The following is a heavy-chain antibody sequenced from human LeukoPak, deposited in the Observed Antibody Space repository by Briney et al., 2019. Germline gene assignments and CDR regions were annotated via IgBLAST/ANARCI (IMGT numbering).Heavy chain of an antibody. D-gene: IGHD1-20*01. CDR3: ARAGITGTLRAFDT. Sequence: SETLSLTCTVSGGSISTSHYYWGWIRQPPGKGPEWIGNIYYSGSTYYNPSLKSRVTMSIDTSKRQFSVKLNSVTAADTAVYHCARAGITGTLRAFDTWGQGTMVTVSS. V-gene: IGHV4-39*07. CDR2: IYYSGST. J-gene: IGHJ3*02. CDR1: GGSISTSHYY.